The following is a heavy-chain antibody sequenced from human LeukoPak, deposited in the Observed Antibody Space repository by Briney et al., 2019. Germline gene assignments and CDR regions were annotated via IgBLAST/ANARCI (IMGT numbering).Heavy chain of an antibody. J-gene: IGHJ4*02. CDR3: TGSFGIYFDY. CDR1: GFTFSSYS. CDR2: ISGSSSTI. V-gene: IGHV3-48*04. Sequence: GGSLRLSCAASGFTFSSYSMNWVRQAPGKGLEWVSYISGSSSTIYYSDSVKGRFTISRDNAKNSLYLQMNSLRAEDTAVYYCTGSFGIYFDYWGQGTLVTVSS. D-gene: IGHD1-14*01.